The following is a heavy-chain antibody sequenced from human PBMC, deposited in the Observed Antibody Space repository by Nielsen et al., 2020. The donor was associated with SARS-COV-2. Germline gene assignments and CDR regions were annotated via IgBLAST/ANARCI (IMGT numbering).Heavy chain of an antibody. J-gene: IGHJ4*02. CDR1: GYTFTNNY. CDR2: INPTNGCT. Sequence: ASVKVSCKASGYTFTNNYMHWVRQAPGQGLEWMGLINPTNGCTTYAQKFQGRVTMTRDTSTSPVYMELCSLRSDDTAVYYCARDSSGTYRRVDYWGQGTLVTVSS. V-gene: IGHV1-46*01. D-gene: IGHD3-22*01. CDR3: ARDSSGTYRRVDY.